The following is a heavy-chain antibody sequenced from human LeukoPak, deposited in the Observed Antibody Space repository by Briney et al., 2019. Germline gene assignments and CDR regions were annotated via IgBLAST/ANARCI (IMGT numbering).Heavy chain of an antibody. Sequence: GGSLRLSCTASGFTFGDYAMSWVRQAPGKGLDWVSRINSDGSSITYADSVKGRFTISRDNAKNTLYLQMNSLRVEDTAVYYCAREGRVSGYDFDCWGQGTLVTVSS. CDR1: GFTFGDYA. V-gene: IGHV3-74*03. J-gene: IGHJ4*02. CDR2: INSDGSSI. CDR3: AREGRVSGYDFDC. D-gene: IGHD5-12*01.